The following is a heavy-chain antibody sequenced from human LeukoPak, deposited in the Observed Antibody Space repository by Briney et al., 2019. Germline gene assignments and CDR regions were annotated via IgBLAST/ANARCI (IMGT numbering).Heavy chain of an antibody. CDR3: AREANYGSGSPDY. J-gene: IGHJ4*02. D-gene: IGHD3-10*01. CDR1: GFTFSSYS. V-gene: IGHV3-21*01. CDR2: ISSSSSYI. Sequence: GSLRLSCAASGFTFSSYSMNWVRQAPGKGLEWVSSISSSSSYIYYADSVKGRFTISRDNAKNSLYLQMNSLRAEDTAVYYCAREANYGSGSPDYWGQGTLVTVSS.